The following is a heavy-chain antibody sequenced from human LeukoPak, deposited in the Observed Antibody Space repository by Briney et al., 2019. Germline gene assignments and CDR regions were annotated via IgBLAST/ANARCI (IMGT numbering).Heavy chain of an antibody. D-gene: IGHD6-19*01. CDR2: ISSSSTTI. CDR3: ARVSAYSSGGPLLDY. Sequence: GGSLRLPCAASGFTFSNYYMNWVRQAPGKGLEWVSYISSSSTTIKYADSVKGRFTISRDNAKNSLFLQMNSLRDEDTAVYYCARVSAYSSGGPLLDYWGEGALVTVSS. CDR1: GFTFSNYY. J-gene: IGHJ4*02. V-gene: IGHV3-48*02.